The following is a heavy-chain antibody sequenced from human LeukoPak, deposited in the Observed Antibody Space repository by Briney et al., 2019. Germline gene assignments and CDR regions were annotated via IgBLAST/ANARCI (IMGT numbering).Heavy chain of an antibody. V-gene: IGHV3-7*01. CDR1: GGSISSYY. J-gene: IGHJ4*02. D-gene: IGHD2-2*01. CDR2: IKKDGSEK. Sequence: PSETLSLTCTVSGGSISSYYWSWIRQPPGKGLEWVANIKKDGSEKYYVDSVKGRFTIFRDNAKNSLYLQMNSLRAEDTAVYYCARDRCSSISCFALDYWGQGTLVTVSS. CDR3: ARDRCSSISCFALDY.